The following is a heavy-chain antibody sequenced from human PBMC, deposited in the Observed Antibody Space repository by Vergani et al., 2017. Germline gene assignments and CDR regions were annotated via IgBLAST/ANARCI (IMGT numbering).Heavy chain of an antibody. CDR2: ISAYNGNT. CDR3: ARYCSSTSCRLHAFDI. J-gene: IGHJ3*02. D-gene: IGHD2-2*01. Sequence: QVQLVQSGAEVKKPGASVKVSCKASGYTFTSYGISWVRQAPGQGLEWMGWISAYNGNTNYAQKLQGRVTRTTDTSTSTAYMELRSLRSDDTAVYYCARYCSSTSCRLHAFDIWGQGTMVTVSS. CDR1: GYTFTSYG. V-gene: IGHV1-18*04.